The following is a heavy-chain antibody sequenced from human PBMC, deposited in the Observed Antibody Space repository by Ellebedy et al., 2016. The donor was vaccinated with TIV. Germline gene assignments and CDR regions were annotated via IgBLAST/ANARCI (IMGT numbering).Heavy chain of an antibody. CDR2: IYYRGTT. J-gene: IGHJ4*02. V-gene: IGHV4-39*07. Sequence: MPGGSLRLSCTVSGGSISTTSYYWAWIRQTPGKGLEWFASIYYRGTTNYNPSLRSRVTMSVDTSKNQFSLNLSSVTAADTAVYYCARERPPFDYWGQGTLVTVSS. CDR3: ARERPPFDY. CDR1: GGSISTTSYY.